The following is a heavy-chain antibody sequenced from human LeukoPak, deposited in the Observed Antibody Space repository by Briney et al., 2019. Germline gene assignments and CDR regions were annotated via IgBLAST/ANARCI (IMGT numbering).Heavy chain of an antibody. CDR2: IYYSGST. Sequence: SETLSLTCTVSGGSITNYYWSWIRQPPGKGLEWIGYIYYSGSTNYNPSLKSRVTISLDTSRNQFSLKLNSVTAAGTAVYYCAKSNGYGLVDIWGQGTMVTVSS. CDR3: AKSNGYGLVDI. V-gene: IGHV4-59*12. J-gene: IGHJ3*02. D-gene: IGHD3-10*01. CDR1: GGSITNYY.